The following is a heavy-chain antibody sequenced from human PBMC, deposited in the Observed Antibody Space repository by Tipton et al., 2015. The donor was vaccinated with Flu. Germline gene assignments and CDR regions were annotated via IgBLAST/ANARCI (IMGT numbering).Heavy chain of an antibody. J-gene: IGHJ5*02. V-gene: IGHV4-61*02. Sequence: TLSLTCTVSGDSISSGSYYWSWIRQPAGRGLEWIGRIYTHVNTNYNPSLKSRVTIAVDTSKNQFSLELTSMTAADTAVYYCARVNRSWLVPWGQGTLVTVSS. CDR1: GDSISSGSYY. CDR3: ARVNRSWLVP. D-gene: IGHD2/OR15-2a*01. CDR2: IYTHVNT.